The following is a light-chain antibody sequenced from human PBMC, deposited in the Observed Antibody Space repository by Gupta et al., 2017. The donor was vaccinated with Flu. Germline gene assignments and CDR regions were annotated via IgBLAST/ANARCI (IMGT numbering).Light chain of an antibody. CDR2: ATD. CDR1: SGSVSSNSY. V-gene: IGLV8-61*01. Sequence: QTVVTQEPAMAVSPGETVTLTCGLSSGSVSSNSYPSWYQQAPGQAPRTLVYATDTRISGVHERFSGSILGNKAALTITGAQADDESDYYCLLYMGGGVSVFGGGTKLTVL. J-gene: IGLJ3*02. CDR3: LLYMGGGVSV.